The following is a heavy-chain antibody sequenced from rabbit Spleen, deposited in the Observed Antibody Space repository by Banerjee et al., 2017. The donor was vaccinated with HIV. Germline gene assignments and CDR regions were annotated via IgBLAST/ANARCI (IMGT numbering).Heavy chain of an antibody. V-gene: IGHV1S45*01. D-gene: IGHD7-1*01. CDR1: GFDFSNYG. CDR2: IDTGSSGFT. J-gene: IGHJ4*01. Sequence: QEQLVESGGGLVQPGGSLKLSCKASGFDFSNYGVSWVRQAPGKGLEWIACIDTGSSGFTYFASWAKGRFTISKTSSTTVTLQMTSLTAADTATYFCARDYPNNGWNFDLWGQGTLVTVS. CDR3: ARDYPNNGWNFDL.